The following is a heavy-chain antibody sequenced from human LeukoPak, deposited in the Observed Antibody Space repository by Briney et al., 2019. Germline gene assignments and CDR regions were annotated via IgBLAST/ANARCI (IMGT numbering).Heavy chain of an antibody. J-gene: IGHJ5*02. CDR2: INRDGSAK. Sequence: GGSLRISCVVSGFTFSTCWMSWVRQAPGKRPEWVASINRDGSAKYFVDSVKGRFTISRDNAKNSLYLQMNSLRAEDTAVYYCARAEVVVVAATSWFDPWGQGTLVTVSS. CDR1: GFTFSTCW. CDR3: ARAEVVVVAATSWFDP. D-gene: IGHD2-15*01. V-gene: IGHV3-7*05.